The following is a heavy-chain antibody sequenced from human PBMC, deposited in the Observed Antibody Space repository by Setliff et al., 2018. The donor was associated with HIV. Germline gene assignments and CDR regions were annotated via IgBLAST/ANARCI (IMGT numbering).Heavy chain of an antibody. CDR3: GTYPPNWNYGAAAFDI. Sequence: ASVKVSCKASGYTFTGYYMHWVRQAPGQGLEWMGRINPNSCGTNYAQKFEGRVTMTWDTSLTTAYMELSSLRSDDTALYYCGTYPPNWNYGAAAFDIWGQGTLVTVSS. CDR2: INPNSCGT. V-gene: IGHV1-2*06. CDR1: GYTFTGYY. D-gene: IGHD1-7*01. J-gene: IGHJ3*02.